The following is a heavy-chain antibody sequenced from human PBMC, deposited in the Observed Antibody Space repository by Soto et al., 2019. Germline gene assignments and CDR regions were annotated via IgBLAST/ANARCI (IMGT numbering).Heavy chain of an antibody. J-gene: IGHJ4*02. D-gene: IGHD6-25*01. CDR1: GFSLSTSGVG. Sequence: QITLKESGPTLVKPTQTLTLTCTFSGFSLSTSGVGVGWIRQPPGKALEWLALIYWDDDKRYSPSLKSRLTITEDTSKNQVVLTMTNMDPVDTATYYCAHLPFAGIAATVFDYWGQGTLVTVSS. V-gene: IGHV2-5*02. CDR2: IYWDDDK. CDR3: AHLPFAGIAATVFDY.